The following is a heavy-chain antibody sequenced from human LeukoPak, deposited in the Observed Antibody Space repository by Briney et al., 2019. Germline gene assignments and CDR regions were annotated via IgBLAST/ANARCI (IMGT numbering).Heavy chain of an antibody. Sequence: GGSLRLSCAASGFTFSGYGMNWVRQAPGKGLEWVSFVSIGGSFIYYADSVKGRFTISRDDAKNSLYLQMNSLRAEDTAVYYCARGRAPLRYFDWLWWGQGTLVTVSS. CDR3: ARGRAPLRYFDWLW. D-gene: IGHD3-9*01. V-gene: IGHV3-21*01. CDR1: GFTFSGYG. J-gene: IGHJ4*02. CDR2: VSIGGSFI.